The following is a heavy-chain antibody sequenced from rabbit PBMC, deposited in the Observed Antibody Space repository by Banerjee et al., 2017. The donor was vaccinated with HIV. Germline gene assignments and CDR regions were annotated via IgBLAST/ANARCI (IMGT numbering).Heavy chain of an antibody. J-gene: IGHJ4*01. D-gene: IGHD4-1*01. CDR1: GFSFNNKYV. Sequence: QEQLEESGGDLVKPEGSLTLTCTASGFSFNNKYVMCWVRQAPGKGLEWIASIDTGDGKTYYASWATGRFTISKTSSTTVTLQMTSLTAADTATYLCARDLAGAIGWNFNLWGPGTLVTVS. CDR3: ARDLAGAIGWNFNL. V-gene: IGHV1S45*01. CDR2: IDTGDGKT.